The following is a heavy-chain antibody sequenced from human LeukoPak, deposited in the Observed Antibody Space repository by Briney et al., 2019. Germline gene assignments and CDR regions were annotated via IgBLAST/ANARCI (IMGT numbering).Heavy chain of an antibody. Sequence: ASVKVSCKASGYTFTGYYMHWVRQAPGQGHEWMGWINLNSGGTNYAPKFQGRVTMTRDTSINTAYMELSRLRSDDTAVYYCAINPDSSGGGSDWYFDLWGRGTLVTVSS. J-gene: IGHJ2*01. V-gene: IGHV1-2*07. D-gene: IGHD3-22*01. CDR2: INLNSGGT. CDR3: AINPDSSGGGSDWYFDL. CDR1: GYTFTGYY.